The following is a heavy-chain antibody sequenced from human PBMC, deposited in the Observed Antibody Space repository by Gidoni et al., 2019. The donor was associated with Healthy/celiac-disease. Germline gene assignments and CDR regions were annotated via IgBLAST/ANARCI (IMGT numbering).Heavy chain of an antibody. CDR2: IYYSGST. CDR3: ARDSGTGTHKGLKAFDI. Sequence: QVQLQEPGPGLVKPSQTLSPTCTVSGGSISRGWYYWSWVRQHPGKGLEWIGYIYYSGSTYYHPSLKSRVTISVDTSKNQFSLKLSSVTAADTAVYYCARDSGTGTHKGLKAFDIWGQGTMVTVSS. V-gene: IGHV4-31*03. D-gene: IGHD1-1*01. CDR1: GGSISRGWYY. J-gene: IGHJ3*02.